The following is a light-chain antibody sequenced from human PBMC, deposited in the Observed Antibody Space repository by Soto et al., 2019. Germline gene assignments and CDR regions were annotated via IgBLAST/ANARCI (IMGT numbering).Light chain of an antibody. Sequence: NFMLTQPHSVSESPGKTVTISCTRSSGSIASNYVQWYQQRPGSAPTTVIYEDNQRPSGVPDRFSGSIDSSSNSASLTISGLKIEDEADYYCQSYDSSSWVFGGGTKLTVL. V-gene: IGLV6-57*03. J-gene: IGLJ3*02. CDR1: SGSIASNY. CDR2: EDN. CDR3: QSYDSSSWV.